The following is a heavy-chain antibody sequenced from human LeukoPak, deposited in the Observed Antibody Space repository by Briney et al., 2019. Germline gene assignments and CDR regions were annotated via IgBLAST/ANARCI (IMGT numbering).Heavy chain of an antibody. CDR3: ARAGPYGNYYYYYMDV. J-gene: IGHJ6*03. CDR2: INPSGGST. CDR1: GYTFTSYY. Sequence: ASVKVSCKASGYTFTSYYMHWVRQAPGQGLEWMGIINPSGGSTSYAQKFQGRVTMTRAMSTSTVYMELSSLRSEDTAVYYCARAGPYGNYYYYYMDVWGKGTTVTVSS. D-gene: IGHD4-17*01. V-gene: IGHV1-46*01.